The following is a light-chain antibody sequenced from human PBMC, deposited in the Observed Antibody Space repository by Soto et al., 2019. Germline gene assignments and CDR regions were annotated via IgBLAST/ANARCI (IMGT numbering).Light chain of an antibody. CDR2: DAS. Sequence: EIVMTQSPATLSMSPGERATLSCRASQSVRSNLAWYQQKPGQTPRLLIYDASTRATGIPARFSGSGSGTDFTLTISSLEPEDFAVYYCQQRSNWPQITFGQGTRLEI. CDR3: QQRSNWPQIT. CDR1: QSVRSN. V-gene: IGKV3-11*01. J-gene: IGKJ5*01.